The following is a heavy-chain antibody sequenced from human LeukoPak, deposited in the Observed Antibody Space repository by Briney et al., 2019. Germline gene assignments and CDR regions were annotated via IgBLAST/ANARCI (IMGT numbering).Heavy chain of an antibody. V-gene: IGHV3-48*01. D-gene: IGHD3-16*01. Sequence: PGGSLRLSCVASGFSFSDYSMNWVRQSPGKGLEWISYITSRSAFTYFADSVKGRCTISRDDAKNSVYLHLNSLRVDDTAVYYCARDLKSGFWSPGGYYYYMDVLGKGTAVTVSS. CDR1: GFSFSDYS. J-gene: IGHJ6*03. CDR3: ARDLKSGFWSPGGYYYYMDV. CDR2: ITSRSAFT.